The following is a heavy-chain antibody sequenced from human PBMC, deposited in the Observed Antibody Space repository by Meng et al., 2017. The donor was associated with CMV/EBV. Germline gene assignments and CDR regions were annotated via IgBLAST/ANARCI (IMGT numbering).Heavy chain of an antibody. CDR2: ISGYNANT. V-gene: IGHV1-18*01. D-gene: IGHD1/OR15-1a*01. J-gene: IGHJ6*02. Sequence: ASVKVSCKASGYTFTTFGISWVRQALGQGLEWMGWISGYNANTKYAQKFQGRVTMTTDTSTSTAYMELRSLRSDDTAVYYCARGRLTGTTLYYGMDVWGQGTTVTVSS. CDR1: GYTFTTFG. CDR3: ARGRLTGTTLYYGMDV.